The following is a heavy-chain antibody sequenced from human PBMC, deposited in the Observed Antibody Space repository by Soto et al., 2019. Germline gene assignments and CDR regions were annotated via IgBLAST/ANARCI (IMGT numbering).Heavy chain of an antibody. CDR1: GFTFSSYG. CDR3: ARRPDGYDLHYYYYMDV. D-gene: IGHD5-12*01. CDR2: IWYDGSNK. J-gene: IGHJ6*03. Sequence: GGSLRLSCAASGFTFSSYGMHWVRQAPGKGLEWVAVIWYDGSNKYYADSVKGRFTISRDNSKNTLYLQMNSLRAEDTAVYYCARRPDGYDLHYYYYMDVWGKGTTVTVSS. V-gene: IGHV3-33*01.